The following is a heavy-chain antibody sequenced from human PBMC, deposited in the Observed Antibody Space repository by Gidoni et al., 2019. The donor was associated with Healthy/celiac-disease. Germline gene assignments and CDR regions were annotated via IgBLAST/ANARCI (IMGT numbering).Heavy chain of an antibody. Sequence: VQLVQSGAEVKNPGASVKVSCKASVYTFTSYYMHWLRQAHGQGLEWMGIIHPSGGSTSYEQKFQGRVTMTRDTSTSTVYMELSSLRSEDTAVYYCAREGQAPAYYYDSSGYSPPDYWGQGTLVTVSS. V-gene: IGHV1-46*03. CDR3: AREGQAPAYYYDSSGYSPPDY. CDR1: VYTFTSYY. D-gene: IGHD3-22*01. J-gene: IGHJ4*02. CDR2: IHPSGGST.